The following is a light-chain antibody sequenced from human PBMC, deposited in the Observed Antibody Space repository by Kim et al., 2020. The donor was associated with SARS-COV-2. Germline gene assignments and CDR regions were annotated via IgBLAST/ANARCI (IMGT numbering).Light chain of an antibody. Sequence: SAKPPRPRGRGHSGYAIAGQPQEPEKGPRYLMKLNCAGSPGRGDGTPVRFSGPSSGAERYLTISSLHSGDEADYYCQTWGTGIWVFGGGTQLTVL. CDR3: QTWGTGIWV. CDR2: LNCAGSP. V-gene: IGLV4-69*01. CDR1: RGHSGYA. J-gene: IGLJ3*02.